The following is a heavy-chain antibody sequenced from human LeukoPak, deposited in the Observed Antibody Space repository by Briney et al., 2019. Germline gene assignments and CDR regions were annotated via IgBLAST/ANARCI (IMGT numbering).Heavy chain of an antibody. J-gene: IGHJ6*03. CDR3: ARMVGWGARRYYYYMDV. CDR1: GGSISSYY. CDR2: IYYSGST. D-gene: IGHD1-26*01. Sequence: SETLSLTCTVSGGSISSYYRSWIRQPPGKGLEWIGYIYYSGSTNYNPSLKSRVTISVDTSKNQFSLKLSSVTAADTAVYYCARMVGWGARRYYYYMDVWGKGTTVTISS. V-gene: IGHV4-59*01.